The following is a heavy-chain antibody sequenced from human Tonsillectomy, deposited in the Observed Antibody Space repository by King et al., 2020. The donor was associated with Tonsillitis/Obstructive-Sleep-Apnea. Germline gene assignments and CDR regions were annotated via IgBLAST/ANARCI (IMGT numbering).Heavy chain of an antibody. V-gene: IGHV3-30*18. CDR3: AKVTLRFLGQPFDAFDI. CDR1: GFTFSSYG. D-gene: IGHD3-3*01. J-gene: IGHJ3*02. CDR2: ISYDGSNK. Sequence: VQLVESGGGVVQPGRSLRLSCAVSGFTFSSYGMHWVRQAPGKGLEWVAVISYDGSNKYYADSVKGRFTISSDNSKNTLYLQMNSLRAEDTAVYYCAKVTLRFLGQPFDAFDIWGQGTMVTVSS.